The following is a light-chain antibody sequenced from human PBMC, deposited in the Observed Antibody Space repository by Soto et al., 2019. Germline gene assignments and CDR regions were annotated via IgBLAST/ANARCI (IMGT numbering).Light chain of an antibody. J-gene: IGLJ2*01. CDR1: SSDVGGYKY. V-gene: IGLV2-14*03. CDR3: SSYTSSSTLL. Sequence: QSALTQPASVSGSPGQSITISCTGTSSDVGGYKYVSWYQQHPDKAPKLMIYDVTNRPSGVSNRFSGSKSGNTASLTISGLQAEDEADYYCSSYTSSSTLLFGGGTKVTVL. CDR2: DVT.